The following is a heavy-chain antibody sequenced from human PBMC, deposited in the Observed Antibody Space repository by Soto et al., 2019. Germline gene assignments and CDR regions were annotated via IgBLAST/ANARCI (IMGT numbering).Heavy chain of an antibody. V-gene: IGHV3-11*01. CDR1: GFTFSDYY. Sequence: PGGSLRLSCAASGFTFSDYYMSWIRQAPGKGLEWVSYISSSGSTIYYADSVKGRFTISRDNAKNSLYLQMNSLRAEDTAVYYCAREGGTGLIYYYYGMDVWGQGXTVTGSS. J-gene: IGHJ6*02. D-gene: IGHD3-16*01. CDR2: ISSSGSTI. CDR3: AREGGTGLIYYYYGMDV.